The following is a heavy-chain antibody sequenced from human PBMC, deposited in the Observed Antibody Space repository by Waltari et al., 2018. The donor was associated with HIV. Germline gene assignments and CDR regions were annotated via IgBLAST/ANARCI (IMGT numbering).Heavy chain of an antibody. CDR3: ARGLLTDGTYAPYYYYYGMDV. J-gene: IGHJ6*02. V-gene: IGHV4-34*01. D-gene: IGHD1-26*01. Sequence: QVQLQQWGAGLLKPSETLSLTCAVYGGSFSGYYWSWIRQPQAKGLGWIGEISHSGSTNYNPSLKSRVTISVDTSNNQFSLRLSSVTAADTAVYYCARGLLTDGTYAPYYYYYGMDVWGQGTTVTVSS. CDR2: ISHSGST. CDR1: GGSFSGYY.